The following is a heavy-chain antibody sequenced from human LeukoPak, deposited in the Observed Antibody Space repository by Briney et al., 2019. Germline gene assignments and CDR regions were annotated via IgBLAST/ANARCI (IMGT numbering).Heavy chain of an antibody. CDR3: ARSFRGYSQGYYYYAMDV. D-gene: IGHD5-18*01. J-gene: IGHJ6*02. V-gene: IGHV4-59*01. CDR2: MYHGGST. CDR1: GGSISSYF. Sequence: PSETLSLTCTVSGGSISSYFWSWIRQSPGKGLEWIGLMYHGGSTNYNPSLKSRVIMSQDTSTNQFSLQVNSVTAADSAVYYCARSFRGYSQGYYYYAMDVWGQGTTVTVFS.